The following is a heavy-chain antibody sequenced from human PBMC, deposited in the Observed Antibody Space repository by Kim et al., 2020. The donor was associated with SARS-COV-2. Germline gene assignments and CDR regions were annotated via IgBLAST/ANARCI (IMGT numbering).Heavy chain of an antibody. D-gene: IGHD2-15*01. V-gene: IGHV4-59*01. J-gene: IGHJ2*01. CDR3: ARYQVANLWYFDL. Sequence: YNPSLKSRVTISVDTSKNQFSLRLSSVTAADTALYYCARYQVANLWYFDLWGRGTLVTVSS.